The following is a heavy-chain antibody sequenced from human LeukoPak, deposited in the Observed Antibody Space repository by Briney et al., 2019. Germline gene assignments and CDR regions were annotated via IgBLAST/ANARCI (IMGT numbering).Heavy chain of an antibody. V-gene: IGHV4-59*08. CDR1: GGSISNYY. CDR3: ARRVIMSAAGVPDTWLDP. CDR2: ISYSGGT. Sequence: SETLSLACTVSGGSISNYYWNWIRQPPGKGLEWVGHISYSGGTKYNPSLQSRVTISIDTSKNQFSLNLSSVTAADTAVYYCARRVIMSAAGVPDTWLDPWGQGILVTVSS. J-gene: IGHJ5*02. D-gene: IGHD2-8*01.